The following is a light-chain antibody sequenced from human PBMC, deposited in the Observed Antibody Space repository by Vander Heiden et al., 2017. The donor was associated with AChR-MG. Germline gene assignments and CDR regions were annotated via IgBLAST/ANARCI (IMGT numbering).Light chain of an antibody. CDR3: CSYAGSYTYVV. Sequence: HSALPPPRSLSVSPGHSVTVSCTGTSSDVGGYPEVPWYQQHPGKVPKLVIYDVTKRPSGVPDRFSGSKSGNTASLTISGLRPEDEADYYCCSYAGSYTYVVFGGGTKLTVL. V-gene: IGLV2-11*01. CDR1: SSDVGGYPE. J-gene: IGLJ2*01. CDR2: DVT.